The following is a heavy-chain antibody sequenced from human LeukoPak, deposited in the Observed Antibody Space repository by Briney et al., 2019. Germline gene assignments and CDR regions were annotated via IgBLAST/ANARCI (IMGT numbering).Heavy chain of an antibody. CDR3: ARSVRITIFGVVTRWFDP. D-gene: IGHD3-3*01. J-gene: IGHJ5*02. V-gene: IGHV3-48*01. CDR2: ISSSSSTI. CDR1: GFTFSSYS. Sequence: PGGSLRLSCAASGFTFSSYSMNWVRQAPGKGLEWVSYISSSSSTIYYADSVKGRFTISRDNAKNSLYLQMNSLRAEDTAVYYCARSVRITIFGVVTRWFDPWGQGALVTVSS.